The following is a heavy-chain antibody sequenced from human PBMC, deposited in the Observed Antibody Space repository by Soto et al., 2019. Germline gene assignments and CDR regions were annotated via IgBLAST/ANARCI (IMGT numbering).Heavy chain of an antibody. Sequence: GESLKISCKGSGYSFTSYWIGWVRQMPGKGLEWMGIIYPGDSDTRYSPSFQGQVTISADKSISTAYLQWSSLKASDTAMYYCARSGCSSTSCYVGYYYYYMDVWGKWTTVTVSS. V-gene: IGHV5-51*01. D-gene: IGHD2-2*01. CDR2: IYPGDSDT. J-gene: IGHJ6*03. CDR3: ARSGCSSTSCYVGYYYYYMDV. CDR1: GYSFTSYW.